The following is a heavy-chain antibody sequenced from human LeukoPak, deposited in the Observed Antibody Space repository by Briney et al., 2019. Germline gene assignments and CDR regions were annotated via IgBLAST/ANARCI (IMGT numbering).Heavy chain of an antibody. CDR2: IYSDGTT. J-gene: IGHJ5*02. CDR3: ARDKDA. Sequence: GGSLRLSCAASGFTFSSYAMSWVRQAPGKGLEWVSVIYSDGTTRNADSVKGRFTTSRDNSKNTVYLQMDSLRAEDTAVYYCARDKDAWGQGTLVTVSS. CDR1: GFTFSSYA. V-gene: IGHV3-66*01.